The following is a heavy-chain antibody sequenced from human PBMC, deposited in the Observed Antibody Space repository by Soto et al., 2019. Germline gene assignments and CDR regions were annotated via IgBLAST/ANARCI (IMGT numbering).Heavy chain of an antibody. CDR1: GFTFSSYS. Sequence: SLRLSCAASGFTFSSYSMSWVRQPPGTWVEWVSAISGSGGSTYYADSVKGRFIISRDNSKNTLYLQMNSLRAEDTAVYYCAKRPPRSSSVYWGQGNRVTVSS. J-gene: IGHJ4*02. CDR2: ISGSGGST. V-gene: IGHV3-23*01. CDR3: AKRPPRSSSVY. D-gene: IGHD6-6*01.